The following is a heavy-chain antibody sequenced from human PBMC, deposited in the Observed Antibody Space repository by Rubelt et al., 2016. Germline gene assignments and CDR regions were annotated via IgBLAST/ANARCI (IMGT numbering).Heavy chain of an antibody. CDR2: ISYDGSNK. CDR1: GFTFSSYG. D-gene: IGHD1-26*01. Sequence: EFGGGVVQPGRSLRLSCAASGFTFSSYGMHWVRQAPGKGLEWVAVISYDGSNKYYADSVKGRFTISRDNSKNTLYLQMNSLRAEDTAVYYCARWYRVTELYYYGMDVWGQGTTVTVSS. CDR3: ARWYRVTELYYYGMDV. V-gene: IGHV3-30*03. J-gene: IGHJ6*02.